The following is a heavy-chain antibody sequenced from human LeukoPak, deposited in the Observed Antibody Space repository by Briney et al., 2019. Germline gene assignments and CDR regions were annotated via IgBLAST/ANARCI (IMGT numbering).Heavy chain of an antibody. CDR1: GSTFSSNW. CDR2: INEDGSTT. CDR3: VRDLGGRSGH. D-gene: IGHD1-26*01. V-gene: IGHV3-74*01. J-gene: IGHJ4*02. Sequence: GGSLRLSCAASGSTFSSNWMHWVRQAPGKGLVWVSRINEDGSTTNYADSVKGRFTISRDNAKNTLYLQMNSLRAEDTAVYYCVRDLGGRSGHWGQGTLVTVSS.